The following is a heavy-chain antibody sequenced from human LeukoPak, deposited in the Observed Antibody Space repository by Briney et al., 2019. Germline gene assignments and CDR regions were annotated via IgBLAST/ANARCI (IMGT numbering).Heavy chain of an antibody. J-gene: IGHJ4*02. V-gene: IGHV4-39*07. Sequence: PSEALSLTCTVSGGSISSSSYYWGWIRQPPGKGLEWIGTIYYTGRTYYNPSLKSRVTISVDTSKNQFSLRLSSVTAADTAVYYGGERGHANGDYLNPFDYGGRETLVTVS. D-gene: IGHD4-17*01. CDR1: GGSISSSSYY. CDR3: GERGHANGDYLNPFDY. CDR2: IYYTGRT.